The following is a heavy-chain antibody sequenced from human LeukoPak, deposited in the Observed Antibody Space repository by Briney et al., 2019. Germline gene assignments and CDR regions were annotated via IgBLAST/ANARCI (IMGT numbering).Heavy chain of an antibody. CDR3: AKDSSLILDY. CDR2: ISGSGGST. D-gene: IGHD2-8*02. J-gene: IGHJ4*02. Sequence: GGSLRLSYAASGFTFSSYAMSWVRQAPGKGLEWVSAISGSGGSTYYADSVKGRFTISRDNSKNTVYLQMNSLRAEDTAVYYCAKDSSLILDYWGQGTLVTVSS. CDR1: GFTFSSYA. V-gene: IGHV3-23*01.